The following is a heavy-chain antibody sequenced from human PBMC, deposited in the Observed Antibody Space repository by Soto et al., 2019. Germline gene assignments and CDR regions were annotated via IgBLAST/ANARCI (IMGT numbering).Heavy chain of an antibody. CDR2: IKEDGSER. Sequence: GGSLRLSCAASGFTFSRSWMSWVRQAPGKGLEWVANIKEDGSERYYVDSVKGRFTISRDNAKNSLFLQMNGLRAEDTAVYFCARDYYWGQGILVTVSS. CDR1: GFTFSRSW. V-gene: IGHV3-7*01. CDR3: ARDYY. J-gene: IGHJ4*02.